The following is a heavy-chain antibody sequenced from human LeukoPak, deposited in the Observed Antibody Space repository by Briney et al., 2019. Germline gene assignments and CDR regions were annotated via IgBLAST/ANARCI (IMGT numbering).Heavy chain of an antibody. Sequence: SETLSLTCTVSGGSISSSSYYWGWIRQPPGKGLEWIGSIYYSGSTYYNPSLKSRVTISVDTSKNQFSLKLSSVTAADTAVYYCARALTYCSTVSCTYFDYWGQGTLVTVSS. J-gene: IGHJ4*02. CDR1: GGSISSSSYY. CDR3: ARALTYCSTVSCTYFDY. CDR2: IYYSGST. D-gene: IGHD2-15*01. V-gene: IGHV4-39*07.